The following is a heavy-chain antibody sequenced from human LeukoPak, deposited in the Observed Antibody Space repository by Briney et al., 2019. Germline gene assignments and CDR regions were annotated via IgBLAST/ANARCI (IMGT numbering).Heavy chain of an antibody. CDR3: AKHVEMATITSAFDY. CDR2: ISGSGGST. Sequence: GGSLRLSCAASGFTFSSYAMSWVRQAPGKGLEWVSAISGSGGSTYYADPVKGRFTISRDNSKNTLYLQMNSLRAEDTAVYYCAKHVEMATITSAFDYWGQGTLVTVSS. V-gene: IGHV3-23*01. D-gene: IGHD5-24*01. CDR1: GFTFSSYA. J-gene: IGHJ4*02.